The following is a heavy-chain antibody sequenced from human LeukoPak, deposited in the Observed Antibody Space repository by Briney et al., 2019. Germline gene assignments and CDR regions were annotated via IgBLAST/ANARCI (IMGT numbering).Heavy chain of an antibody. J-gene: IGHJ4*02. V-gene: IGHV6-1*01. CDR1: GDSVSSNSAA. D-gene: IGHD2-15*01. Sequence: SQTLSLTCAISGDSVSSNSAAWNWIRQSPSRGLEWLGRTYYRSKWYNDYAVSVKSRITINPDTSKNQFSLKLSSVTAADTAVYYCAREAYCSGGSCYPRRVYFDYWGQGTLVTVSS. CDR2: TYYRSKWYN. CDR3: AREAYCSGGSCYPRRVYFDY.